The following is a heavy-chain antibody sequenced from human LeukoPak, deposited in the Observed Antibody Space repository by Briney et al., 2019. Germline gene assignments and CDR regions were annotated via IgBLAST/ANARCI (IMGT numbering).Heavy chain of an antibody. CDR3: ARQRGITMIVVVIHDAFDI. J-gene: IGHJ3*02. V-gene: IGHV4-34*01. CDR2: INHSGST. Sequence: SETLSLTCTVSGGSISSYYWSWIRQPPGKGLEWIGEINHSGSTNYNPSLKSRVTISVDTSKNQFFLKLSSVTAADTAVYYCARQRGITMIVVVIHDAFDIWGQGTMVTVSS. CDR1: GGSISSYY. D-gene: IGHD3-22*01.